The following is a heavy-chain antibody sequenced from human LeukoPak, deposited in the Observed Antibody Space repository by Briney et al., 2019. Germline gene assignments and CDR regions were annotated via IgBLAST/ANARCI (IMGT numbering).Heavy chain of an antibody. CDR2: IYHSGST. J-gene: IGHJ2*01. V-gene: IGHV4-38-2*02. D-gene: IGHD4-17*01. Sequence: PSETLSLTCTVSGYSISSGYYWGWIRQPPGKGLEWIGSIYHSGSTYYNPSPKSRVTISVDTSKNQFSLKLSSVTAADTAVYYCARGLTTVTTSPNWYFDLWGRGTLVTVSS. CDR3: ARGLTTVTTSPNWYFDL. CDR1: GYSISSGYY.